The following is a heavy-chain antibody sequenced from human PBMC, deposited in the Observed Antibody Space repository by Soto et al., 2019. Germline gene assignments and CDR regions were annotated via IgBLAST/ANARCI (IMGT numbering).Heavy chain of an antibody. CDR2: IYHSGST. V-gene: IGHV4-4*02. Sequence: QVQLQESGPGLVKPSGTLSLTCAVSGGSISSSNWWSWVRQPPGKGLEWIGEIYHSGSTNYNPSLKSRATISVDKSKNQFSLKLSYVTAADTAVYYCARDLGGWSSGWDRQDILGQGTMVTVSS. J-gene: IGHJ3*02. CDR3: ARDLGGWSSGWDRQDI. CDR1: GGSISSSNW. D-gene: IGHD6-19*01.